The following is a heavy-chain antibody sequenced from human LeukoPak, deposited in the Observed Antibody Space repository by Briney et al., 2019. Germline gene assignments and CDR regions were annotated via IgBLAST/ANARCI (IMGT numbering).Heavy chain of an antibody. CDR2: ISYDGSNK. D-gene: IGHD3-9*01. J-gene: IGHJ4*02. CDR1: GFTFSSYG. Sequence: GGSLRLSCAASGFTFSSYGMHWVRQAPGKGLEWVAVISYDGSNKYYADSVKGRFTISRDNSKNTLYLQMNSLRAEDTAVYYCAKVGSLRYFDWSYFDYWGQGTLVTVPS. CDR3: AKVGSLRYFDWSYFDY. V-gene: IGHV3-30*18.